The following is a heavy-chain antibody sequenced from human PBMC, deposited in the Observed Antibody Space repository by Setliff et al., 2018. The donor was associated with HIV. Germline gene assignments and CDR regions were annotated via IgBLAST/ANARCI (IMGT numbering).Heavy chain of an antibody. CDR3: ASLGGLLYTSSSLRGVDY. CDR1: GFTFDDYT. Sequence: GGSLRLSCAASGFTFDDYTMHWVRQAPGKGLVWVSVINSDESSTSYADSVKGRFTISRDNAKNTLYLQMNSLRAEDTAVYYCASLGGLLYTSSSLRGVDYWGQGTLVTVSS. CDR2: INSDESST. J-gene: IGHJ4*02. D-gene: IGHD6-6*01. V-gene: IGHV3-74*01.